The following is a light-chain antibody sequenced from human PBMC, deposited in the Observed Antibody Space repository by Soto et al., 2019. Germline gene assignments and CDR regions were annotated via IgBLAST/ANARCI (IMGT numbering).Light chain of an antibody. V-gene: IGKV3-20*01. CDR2: GAS. CDR3: QQYGLSPFT. Sequence: EIVLTQSPGTLSLSPGERATLSCRASQSVTSNYLAWYQQKPGQAPRLLIYGASSRATGIPDRFSGSGSGTDFTLSISRLEPEDFAVFYCQQYGLSPFTFGPGTKVDIK. CDR1: QSVTSNY. J-gene: IGKJ3*01.